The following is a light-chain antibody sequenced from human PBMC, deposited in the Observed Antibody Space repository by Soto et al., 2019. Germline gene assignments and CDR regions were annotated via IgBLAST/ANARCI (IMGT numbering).Light chain of an antibody. J-gene: IGKJ1*01. CDR3: QKYNSAPPT. CDR1: QGISNY. CDR2: AAS. V-gene: IGKV1-27*01. Sequence: DIGMTQSPSSLSASLGERVTVTCRASQGISNYLAWYQHKPGKVPKLLIYAASTLQSGVPPRFSGSGSGTDFTPTISSLQPEDVATYYCQKYNSAPPTFGQGTKVDI.